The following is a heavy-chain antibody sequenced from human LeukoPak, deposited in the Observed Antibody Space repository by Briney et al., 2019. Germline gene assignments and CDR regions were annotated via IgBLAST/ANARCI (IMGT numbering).Heavy chain of an antibody. CDR3: ARGEWLLED. D-gene: IGHD3-3*01. CDR1: GYTFTNHA. J-gene: IGHJ4*02. Sequence: ASVKVSCKASGYTFTNHAMHWVRQAPGQGLEWMGWINTNTGNPTYAQGFTGRFVFSLDTSVSAAYLQISSLKAEDTAVYYCARGEWLLEDWGQGTLVTVSS. V-gene: IGHV7-4-1*02. CDR2: INTNTGNP.